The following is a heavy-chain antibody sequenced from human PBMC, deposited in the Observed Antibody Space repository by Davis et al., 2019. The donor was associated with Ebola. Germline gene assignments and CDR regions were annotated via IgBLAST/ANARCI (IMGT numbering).Heavy chain of an antibody. Sequence: ASVKVSCKASGYTFTGYYMHWLRQAPGQGLEWMGRINPNSGGTNYAPKFQGRVTMTRDTSISTAYMELSRLRSDDTVVYYCAGEAAAGRSYYYYGMDVWGQGTTVTVSS. V-gene: IGHV1-2*05. CDR1: GYTFTGYY. CDR2: INPNSGGT. D-gene: IGHD6-13*01. J-gene: IGHJ6*02. CDR3: AGEAAAGRSYYYYGMDV.